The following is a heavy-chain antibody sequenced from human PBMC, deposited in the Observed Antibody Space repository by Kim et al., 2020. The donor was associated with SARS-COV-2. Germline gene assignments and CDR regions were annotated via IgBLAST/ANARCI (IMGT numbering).Heavy chain of an antibody. CDR2: ISYDGSNK. Sequence: GGSLILSCAASGFTFSSYAMHWVRQAPGKGLEWVAVISYDGSNKYYADSVKGRFTISRDNSKNTLYLQMNSLRAEDTAVYYCARVSLDWNYVRAFDIWGQGTMVTVSS. J-gene: IGHJ3*02. CDR3: ARVSLDWNYVRAFDI. V-gene: IGHV3-30-3*01. D-gene: IGHD1-7*01. CDR1: GFTFSSYA.